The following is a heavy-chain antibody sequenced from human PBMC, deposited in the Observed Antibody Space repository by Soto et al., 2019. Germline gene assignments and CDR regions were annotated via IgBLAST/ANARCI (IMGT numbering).Heavy chain of an antibody. Sequence: SVKVSCMTSRGTFSSYAINWVRQASGQGLEWMGGIIPMSGTARSAQKFQGRVTIIADKSTRTVYMELSSLRSEDTAVYYCARDGGIAGFYYFDYWGQGTQVTVS. CDR2: IIPMSGTA. CDR3: ARDGGIAGFYYFDY. V-gene: IGHV1-69*06. CDR1: RGTFSSYA. D-gene: IGHD6-13*01. J-gene: IGHJ4*02.